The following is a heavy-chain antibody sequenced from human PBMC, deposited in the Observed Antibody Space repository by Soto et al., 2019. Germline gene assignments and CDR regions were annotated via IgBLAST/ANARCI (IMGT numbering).Heavy chain of an antibody. V-gene: IGHV1-8*01. Sequence: ASVKVSCKASGYTFTSYDINWVRQATGQGLEWMGWMNPNSGNTGYAQKFQGRVTMTRNTSISTAYTELSSLRSEDTAVYYCARGVFWSGPSGYWGQGTLVTVSS. J-gene: IGHJ4*02. CDR1: GYTFTSYD. CDR2: MNPNSGNT. D-gene: IGHD3-3*01. CDR3: ARGVFWSGPSGY.